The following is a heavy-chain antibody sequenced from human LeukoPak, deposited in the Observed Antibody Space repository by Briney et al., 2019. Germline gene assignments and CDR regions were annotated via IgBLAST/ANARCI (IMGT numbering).Heavy chain of an antibody. D-gene: IGHD2-15*01. V-gene: IGHV3-74*01. CDR2: ISTDGYTT. Sequence: GGSLRLSCAASGFTLSAYWMHWVRQAPGKGLVWVSRISTDGYTTDYADFVQGRFTASRDNTKNTWSLEMNSLRAEDTAVYYCVVGGSPGYWGQGTPVTVSS. CDR1: GFTLSAYW. CDR3: VVGGSPGY. J-gene: IGHJ4*02.